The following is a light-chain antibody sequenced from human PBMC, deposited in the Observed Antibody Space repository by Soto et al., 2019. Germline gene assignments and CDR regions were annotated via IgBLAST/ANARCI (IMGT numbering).Light chain of an antibody. Sequence: DIVMTQSPLSLPVTPGEPASISCRSSHSLLHSNGNNYLEWYLQKPGQSPQLLISLGSNRASGVRDRFSGSGSGTDFTLKISRVEAEDVGVYYCMQALQTPFTFGPGTKLDIK. J-gene: IGKJ3*01. V-gene: IGKV2-28*01. CDR1: HSLLHSNGNNY. CDR3: MQALQTPFT. CDR2: LGS.